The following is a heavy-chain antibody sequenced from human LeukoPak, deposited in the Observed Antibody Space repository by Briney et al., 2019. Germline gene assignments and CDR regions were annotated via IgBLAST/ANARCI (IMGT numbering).Heavy chain of an antibody. CDR1: GGTFSSYA. Sequence: GSSVKVSCKASGGTFSSYAISWVRQAPGQGLEWMGRIIPILGIANYAQKFQGRVTITADKSTSTAYMELRSLRSDDTAVYYCARDPGYSYGSGGAFDIWGQGTMVTVSS. CDR3: ARDPGYSYGSGGAFDI. CDR2: IIPILGIA. D-gene: IGHD5-18*01. V-gene: IGHV1-69*04. J-gene: IGHJ3*02.